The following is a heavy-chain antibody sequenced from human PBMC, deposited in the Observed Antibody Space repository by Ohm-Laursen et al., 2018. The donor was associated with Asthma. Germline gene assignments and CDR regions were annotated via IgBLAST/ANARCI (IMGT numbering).Heavy chain of an antibody. J-gene: IGHJ4*02. CDR3: ARNYYDSSGYSDY. CDR2: IYSGGST. Sequence: GSLRLSCTASGFTFSSYGMHWVRQAPGKGLEWVSVIYSGGSTYYADSVKGRFTISRDNSKNTLYLQMNSLRAEDTAVYYCARNYYDSSGYSDYWGQGTLVTVSS. V-gene: IGHV3-NL1*01. D-gene: IGHD3-22*01. CDR1: GFTFSSYG.